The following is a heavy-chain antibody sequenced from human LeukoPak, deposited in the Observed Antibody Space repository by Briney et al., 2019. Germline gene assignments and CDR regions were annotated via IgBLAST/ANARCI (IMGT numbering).Heavy chain of an antibody. J-gene: IGHJ4*02. D-gene: IGHD3-10*01. CDR2: ISGSGGST. CDR1: GFTFSSYG. V-gene: IGHV3-23*01. CDR3: AKDHVNYYGSGSLVGIDY. Sequence: GGSLRLSCAASGFTFSSYGMSWVRQAPGKGLEWVSAISGSGGSTYYADSVKGRFTISRDNSKNTLYLQMNSLRAEDTAVYYCAKDHVNYYGSGSLVGIDYWGQGTLVTVSS.